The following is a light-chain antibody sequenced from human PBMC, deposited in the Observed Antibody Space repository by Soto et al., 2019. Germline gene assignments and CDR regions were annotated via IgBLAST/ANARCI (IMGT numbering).Light chain of an antibody. Sequence: IQLTQSPSSLSASVGDRVTISCRASQGNNSFVAWYQQKSGKAPNLLIFDTSTLQSGVPSRFSGSGSGTDFSLTISSLQPEDFATYYCQQSDSTPWTFGQGTKVEV. CDR1: QGNNSF. CDR3: QQSDSTPWT. CDR2: DTS. V-gene: IGKV1-39*01. J-gene: IGKJ1*01.